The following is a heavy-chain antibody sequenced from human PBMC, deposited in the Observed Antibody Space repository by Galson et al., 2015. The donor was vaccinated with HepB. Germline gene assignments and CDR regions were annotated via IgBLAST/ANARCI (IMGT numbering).Heavy chain of an antibody. D-gene: IGHD3-10*01. V-gene: IGHV1-46*01. J-gene: IGHJ4*02. CDR2: INPSGGST. CDR1: GYTFTSYY. Sequence: SVKVSCKASGYTFTSYYMYWVRQAPGQGLEWMGIINPSGGSTSHAQKFQGRVTMTRDTSTSTVYMELSSLRSEDTAVYYCARDNAPLITMVRGVIPHWGQGTLVTVSS. CDR3: ARDNAPLITMVRGVIPH.